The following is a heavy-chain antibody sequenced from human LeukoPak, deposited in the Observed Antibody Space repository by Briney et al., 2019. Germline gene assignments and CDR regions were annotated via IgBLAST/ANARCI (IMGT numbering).Heavy chain of an antibody. D-gene: IGHD2-2*01. CDR1: GYSFTGYY. J-gene: IGHJ4*02. CDR3: ARDGPCSSASCQNFDS. V-gene: IGHV1-2*02. CDR2: INPHSDDT. Sequence: GSVKVSCKASGYSFTGYYIHWVRQAPGQGLEWMGWINPHSDDTNYAQRFQGRVTMTRDTSISTVYMELSGQTFDDTAVYYCARDGPCSSASCQNFDSWGQGALVTVSS.